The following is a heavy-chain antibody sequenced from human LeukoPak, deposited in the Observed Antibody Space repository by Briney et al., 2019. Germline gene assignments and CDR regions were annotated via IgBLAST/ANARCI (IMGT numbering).Heavy chain of an antibody. D-gene: IGHD6-6*01. CDR2: IIPIFGTA. CDR1: GYRFSDYY. Sequence: SVKVSCKASGYRFSDYYIHWVRQAPGQGLEWMGGIIPIFGTANYAQKFQGRVTITADESTSTAYMELSSLRSEDTAVYYCAGQPSSSFSFDYWGQGTLVTVSS. CDR3: AGQPSSSFSFDY. J-gene: IGHJ4*02. V-gene: IGHV1-69*13.